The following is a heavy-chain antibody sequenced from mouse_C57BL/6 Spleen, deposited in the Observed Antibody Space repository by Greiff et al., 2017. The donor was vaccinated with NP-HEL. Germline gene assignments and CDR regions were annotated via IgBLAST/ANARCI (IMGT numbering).Heavy chain of an antibody. Sequence: VQLQQSGAELVRPGASVTLSCKASGYTFTDYEMHWVKQTPVHGLEWIGAIDPETGGTAYNQKFKGKAILTADKSSSTAYMELRSLTSEDSAVYYCTFYYYGSWYFDVWGTGTTVTVSS. J-gene: IGHJ1*03. CDR2: IDPETGGT. CDR3: TFYYYGSWYFDV. D-gene: IGHD1-1*01. CDR1: GYTFTDYE. V-gene: IGHV1-15*01.